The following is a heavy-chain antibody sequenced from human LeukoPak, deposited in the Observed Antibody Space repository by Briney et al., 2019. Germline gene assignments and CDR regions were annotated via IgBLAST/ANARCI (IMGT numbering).Heavy chain of an antibody. V-gene: IGHV3-23*01. CDR2: ISASGSST. Sequence: GGSLRLSCAASGLTFSSHWMHWVRQAPGKGLEWVSTISASGSSTYYADSVKGRFTISRDNSKNTLYVQMNSLRAEDTAVYYCAKVSSAWHIDYWGQGTLVTVSS. CDR3: AKVSSAWHIDY. J-gene: IGHJ4*02. CDR1: GLTFSSHW. D-gene: IGHD6-19*01.